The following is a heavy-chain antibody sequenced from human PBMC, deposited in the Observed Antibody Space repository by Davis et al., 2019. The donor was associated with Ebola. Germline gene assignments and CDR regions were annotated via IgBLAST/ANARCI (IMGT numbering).Heavy chain of an antibody. V-gene: IGHV3-30-3*01. CDR2: ISYDGSNK. J-gene: IGHJ6*02. D-gene: IGHD6-6*01. CDR1: GFTFSSYA. Sequence: GESLKISCAASGFTFSSYAMHWVRQAPGKGLEWVVVISYDGSNKYYADSVKGRFTISRDNSKNTLYLQMNSLRAEDTAVYYCARDAVAARTGGGDGMDVWGQGTTVTVSS. CDR3: ARDAVAARTGGGDGMDV.